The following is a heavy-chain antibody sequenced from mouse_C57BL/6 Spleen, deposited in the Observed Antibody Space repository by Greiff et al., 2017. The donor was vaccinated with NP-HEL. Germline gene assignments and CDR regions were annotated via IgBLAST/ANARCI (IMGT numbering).Heavy chain of an antibody. D-gene: IGHD2-4*01. V-gene: IGHV1-26*01. CDR1: GYTFTDYY. Sequence: EVQLQQSGPELVKPGASVKISCKASGYTFTDYYMNWVKQSHGKSLEWIGDIYPGSGSTNYNEKFKSKATLTVDTSSSTAYMQLSSLTSEDSAVYYCAIYYDYDGVDYWGQGTTLTVSS. J-gene: IGHJ2*01. CDR2: IYPGSGST. CDR3: AIYYDYDGVDY.